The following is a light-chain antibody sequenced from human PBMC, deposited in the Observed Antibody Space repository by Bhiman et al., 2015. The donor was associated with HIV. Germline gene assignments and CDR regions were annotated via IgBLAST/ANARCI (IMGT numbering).Light chain of an antibody. Sequence: QSALTQPASVSGSPGQSITISCTGTSSDLGSYNYVSWYQQHPGKVPKLMIYDVTKRPSGVSNRFSGSKSGNTASLTISGLQAEDEADYYCASYSSSSTLYIFGPGTKLTVL. CDR1: SSDLGSYNY. CDR3: ASYSSSSTLYI. CDR2: DVT. J-gene: IGLJ1*01. V-gene: IGLV2-14*03.